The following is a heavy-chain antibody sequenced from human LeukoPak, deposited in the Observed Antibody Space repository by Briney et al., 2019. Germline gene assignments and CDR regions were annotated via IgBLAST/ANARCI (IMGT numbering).Heavy chain of an antibody. CDR2: INSDGSST. Sequence: GGSLRLSCAASGFTFSSYWMHWVRHAPGKGLVWVSRINSDGSSTSYADSVKGRFTISRDNAKNTLYLQMNSLRAEDTAVHYCARDRDDSSGYYDYWGQGTLVTVSS. D-gene: IGHD3-22*01. CDR1: GFTFSSYW. J-gene: IGHJ4*02. CDR3: ARDRDDSSGYYDY. V-gene: IGHV3-74*01.